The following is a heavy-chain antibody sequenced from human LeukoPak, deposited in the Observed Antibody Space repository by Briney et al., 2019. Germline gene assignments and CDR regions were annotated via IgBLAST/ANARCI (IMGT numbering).Heavy chain of an antibody. Sequence: SETLSLTCTVSGGSISSYYWSWIRQPAGKGLEWIGRIYTSGSTNYNPSLKSRVTMSVDTSKNQFSLKLSSVTAADTAVYYCARDRYCSGGSCQFNWFDPWGQGTLVTVSS. CDR3: ARDRYCSGGSCQFNWFDP. CDR1: GGSISSYY. D-gene: IGHD2-15*01. CDR2: IYTSGST. V-gene: IGHV4-4*07. J-gene: IGHJ5*02.